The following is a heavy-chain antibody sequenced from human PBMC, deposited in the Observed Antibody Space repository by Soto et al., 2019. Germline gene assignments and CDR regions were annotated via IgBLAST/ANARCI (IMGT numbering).Heavy chain of an antibody. CDR1: GFTFSSYA. CDR2: ISYDGSNK. V-gene: IGHV3-30-3*01. Sequence: PGGYLRLSCAASGFTFSSYAMHGVRQAPGKGLEWVAVISYDGSNKYYADSVKGRFTISRDNSKNTLYLQMNSLRAEDTAVYYCARDHVGSSSWSTADYWGQGT. J-gene: IGHJ4*02. CDR3: ARDHVGSSSWSTADY. D-gene: IGHD6-13*01.